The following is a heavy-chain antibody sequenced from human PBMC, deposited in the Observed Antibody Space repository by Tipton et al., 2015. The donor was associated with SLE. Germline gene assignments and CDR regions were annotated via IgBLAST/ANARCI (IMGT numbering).Heavy chain of an antibody. J-gene: IGHJ6*03. CDR1: GGSFSGKY. D-gene: IGHD1-1*01. V-gene: IGHV4-34*01. Sequence: TLSLTCTVYGGSFSGKYWIWIRQPPGKGLEWIGEVNHSGSTNYNPSLKSRVTISVDTSKNQFSLRLSSVTAADTAVYYCARVPGLERSYSYFYYMDVWGKGTTVTVSS. CDR3: ARVPGLERSYSYFYYMDV. CDR2: VNHSGST.